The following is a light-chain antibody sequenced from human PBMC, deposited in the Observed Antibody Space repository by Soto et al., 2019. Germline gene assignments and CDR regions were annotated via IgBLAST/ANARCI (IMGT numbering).Light chain of an antibody. V-gene: IGLV2-11*01. J-gene: IGLJ1*01. CDR1: TYDVGDYKY. CDR2: DIS. Sequence: QSALTQPRSVSGSPGQSVTISCTGTTYDVGDYKYVSWYRQHPGKAPNLMIYDISERPSGVPDRFSGSKSGNTASLTISGLQAEDEADYYCCSYAGSYSYVFGTGTKLTV. CDR3: CSYAGSYSYV.